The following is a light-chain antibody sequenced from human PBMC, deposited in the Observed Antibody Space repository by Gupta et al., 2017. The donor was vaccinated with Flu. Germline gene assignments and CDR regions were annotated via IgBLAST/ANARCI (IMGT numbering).Light chain of an antibody. Sequence: QSVLTQPPSVSASPSQKVTISCPGSNSNIGKTYVAWYQQVPGTAPKLLIFEDNKRPSGIPDRFSGSKSGTSATLAITGLQTGDEADYYCGTWATSLSVVVFGGGTKLSVL. J-gene: IGLJ2*01. CDR2: EDN. CDR3: GTWATSLSVVV. V-gene: IGLV1-51*02. CDR1: NSNIGKTY.